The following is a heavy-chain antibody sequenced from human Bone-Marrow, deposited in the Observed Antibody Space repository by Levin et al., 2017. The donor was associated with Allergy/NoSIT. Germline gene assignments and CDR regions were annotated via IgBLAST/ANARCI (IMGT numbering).Heavy chain of an antibody. V-gene: IGHV1-69*04. D-gene: IGHD3-10*01. CDR1: GDTFSSYT. CDR2: IIPDLGIA. Sequence: KISCQASGDTFSSYTFSWVRQAPGQGLEWMGRIIPDLGIANYAQKFQGRVAIAADKSTSTAYMELSSLRSEDTAVYYCAGDYHNSGNYNYWGQGTLVTVSS. J-gene: IGHJ4*02. CDR3: AGDYHNSGNYNY.